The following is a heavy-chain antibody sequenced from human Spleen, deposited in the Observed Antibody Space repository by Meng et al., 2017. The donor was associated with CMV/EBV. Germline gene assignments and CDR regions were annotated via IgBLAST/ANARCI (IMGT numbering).Heavy chain of an antibody. CDR3: ARGGYDFWSAYDN. Sequence: WVRQAPGKGLVWVSRIDADGGTTRYADSVKGRFTISRDNAKNTVYLQMNSLRAEDTAVYYCARGGYDFWSAYDNWGQGTLVTVSS. J-gene: IGHJ4*02. D-gene: IGHD3-3*01. V-gene: IGHV3-74*01. CDR2: IDADGGTT.